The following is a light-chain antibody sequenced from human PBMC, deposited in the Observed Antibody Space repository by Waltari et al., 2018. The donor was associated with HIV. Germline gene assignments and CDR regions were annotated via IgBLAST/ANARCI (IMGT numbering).Light chain of an antibody. CDR1: AGVVTRGHC. Sequence: QPVVTQEASLTVSPGGTVALTCASSAGVVTRGHCPYWFQVRPGQSPKTLLFDSNNRYAWTPARFAGSCLGGKAALALTGALPEDEGDYYCLLSYGGDLVFGGGTKLTVL. V-gene: IGLV7-46*01. CDR3: LLSYGGDLV. CDR2: DSN. J-gene: IGLJ2*01.